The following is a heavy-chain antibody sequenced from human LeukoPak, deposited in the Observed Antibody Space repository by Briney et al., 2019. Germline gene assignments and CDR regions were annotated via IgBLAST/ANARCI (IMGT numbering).Heavy chain of an antibody. CDR3: AGRIFGVSTRRFDY. CDR1: GGTFSSYA. V-gene: IGHV1-69*01. D-gene: IGHD3-3*02. CDR2: IIPIFGRA. J-gene: IGHJ4*02. Sequence: SVKVSCKASGGTFSSYAISWARQAPGQGLEWMGGIIPIFGRANYAQKFQGRVTITADESTSTAYMELSSLRSEDTAVYYCAGRIFGVSTRRFDYWGQGTLVTVSS.